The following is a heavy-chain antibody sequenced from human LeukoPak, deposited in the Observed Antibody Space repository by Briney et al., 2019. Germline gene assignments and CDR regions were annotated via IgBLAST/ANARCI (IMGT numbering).Heavy chain of an antibody. J-gene: IGHJ5*02. D-gene: IGHD3-10*01. Sequence: GASVKVSCKASGYTFTGYYMHWVRQAPGQGLEWMGWINPNSGGTNYAQKFQGRVTMTRDTSISTAYMELSRLRSDDTAVYYCARDTSDGWFGDFDPWGQGTLVTVSS. CDR3: ARDTSDGWFGDFDP. CDR2: INPNSGGT. CDR1: GYTFTGYY. V-gene: IGHV1-2*02.